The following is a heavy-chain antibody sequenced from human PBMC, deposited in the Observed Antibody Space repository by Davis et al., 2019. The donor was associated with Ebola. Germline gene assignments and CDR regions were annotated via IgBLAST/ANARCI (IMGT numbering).Heavy chain of an antibody. CDR2: IKQDGSEK. Sequence: GESLKISCAASGFTFSSYWMSWVRQAPGKGLEWVANIKQDGSEKYYVYSVKGRFTISRDNAKNSLYLQMNSLRAEDTAVYYCASTSILVGAASWGQGTMVTVSS. J-gene: IGHJ3*01. CDR1: GFTFSSYW. V-gene: IGHV3-7*01. CDR3: ASTSILVGAAS. D-gene: IGHD1-26*01.